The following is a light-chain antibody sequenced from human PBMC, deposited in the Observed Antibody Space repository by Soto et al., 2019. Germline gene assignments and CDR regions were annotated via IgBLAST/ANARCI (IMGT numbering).Light chain of an antibody. CDR3: QQYGSTAALT. CDR2: GAS. Sequence: EIVLTQSPGTLSLSPGERATLSCRASQSVSSSYLAWYQQKPGQAPRLLIYGASSRATGIPDRFSGSGSGTDFTLTISRPQPPDFAVYYCQQYGSTAALTFGGGTKVENK. V-gene: IGKV3-20*01. CDR1: QSVSSSY. J-gene: IGKJ4*01.